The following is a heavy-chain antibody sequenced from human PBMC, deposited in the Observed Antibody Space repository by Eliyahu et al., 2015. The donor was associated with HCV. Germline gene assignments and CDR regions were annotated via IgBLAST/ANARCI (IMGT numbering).Heavy chain of an antibody. V-gene: IGHV3-7*05. D-gene: IGHD2-21*01. CDR3: ARSHYFAIDAFDI. Sequence: EVQLVESGGGLVQPGGSLRLSCAASEFTFSSYWMNWVRQAPGKGLEWVANIKEGGSEQYYVDSVKGRFIISRDNAKNSLYLQMNSLRAGDTAVYYCARSHYFAIDAFDIWGQGTTVTVSS. CDR1: EFTFSSYW. CDR2: IKEGGSEQ. J-gene: IGHJ3*02.